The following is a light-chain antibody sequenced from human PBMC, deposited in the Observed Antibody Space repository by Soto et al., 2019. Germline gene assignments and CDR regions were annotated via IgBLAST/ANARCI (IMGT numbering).Light chain of an antibody. CDR3: AARDDSLRGVV. Sequence: QSVLTQPPSASGTPGQRVTISCSGSSSNIGSNYVYWYQQLPGTAPKLLIYRNNQRPSGVPDRFSGSKSGTSASLAISGLRSEDEADYYCAARDDSLRGVVFGGGTKLTVL. CDR1: SSNIGSNY. J-gene: IGLJ2*01. CDR2: RNN. V-gene: IGLV1-47*01.